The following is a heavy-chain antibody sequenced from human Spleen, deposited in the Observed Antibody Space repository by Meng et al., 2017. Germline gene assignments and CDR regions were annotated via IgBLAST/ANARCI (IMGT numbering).Heavy chain of an antibody. D-gene: IGHD3-10*01. Sequence: SETLSLTCAVSGGSMNTYYWTWIRQPPGKGLEWMGYVYDSGSTHYNPSLKSRVTISVDTSKNQFSLKLSSVTAADTAVYYCARGSYYYDSENYGMDVWGQGTTVTVSS. CDR3: ARGSYYYDSENYGMDV. V-gene: IGHV4-59*01. J-gene: IGHJ6*02. CDR1: GGSMNTYY. CDR2: VYDSGST.